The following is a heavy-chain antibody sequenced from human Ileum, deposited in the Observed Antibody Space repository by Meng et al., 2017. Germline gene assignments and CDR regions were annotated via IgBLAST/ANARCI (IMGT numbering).Heavy chain of an antibody. D-gene: IGHD1-1*01. CDR3: ARENDNWNYFDY. J-gene: IGHJ4*02. CDR2: INAGNGNI. V-gene: IGHV1-3*01. Sequence: QVQLVQSGAEVKKVGASVKVSCTASGYTFRNYPLHWVRQAPGQRPEWMGWINAGNGNIKISQKFRGRITITSDTSATAYMELSSLRSEDTAVYFCARENDNWNYFDYWGQGSLVTVSS. CDR1: GYTFRNYP.